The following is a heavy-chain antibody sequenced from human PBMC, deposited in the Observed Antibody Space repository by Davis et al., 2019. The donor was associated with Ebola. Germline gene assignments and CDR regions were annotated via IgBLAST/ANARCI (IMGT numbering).Heavy chain of an antibody. D-gene: IGHD1-26*01. CDR2: IGTSGNT. J-gene: IGHJ4*02. CDR1: GFTFSSYA. V-gene: IGHV3-23*01. CDR3: ARETGVGY. Sequence: GESLKISCAASGFTFSSYAMSWVRQAPGKGLEWVSTIGTSGNTHYADSVKGRFTISRDNSENTAYLQMNSLRAEDTAVYYCARETGVGYWGQGTLVTVSS.